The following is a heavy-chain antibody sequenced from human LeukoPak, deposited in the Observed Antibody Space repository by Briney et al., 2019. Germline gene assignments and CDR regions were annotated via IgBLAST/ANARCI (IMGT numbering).Heavy chain of an antibody. Sequence: SVKVSCKASGGTFSSYAISWVRQAPGQGLEWMGGIIPIFGTANYAQKFQGRVTITADESTSTAYMELSSLRSEDTAVYYCARCSMAARNYYYYGMDVWGQGTTVTVSS. J-gene: IGHJ6*02. CDR2: IIPIFGTA. CDR1: GGTFSSYA. CDR3: ARCSMAARNYYYYGMDV. V-gene: IGHV1-69*13. D-gene: IGHD6-6*01.